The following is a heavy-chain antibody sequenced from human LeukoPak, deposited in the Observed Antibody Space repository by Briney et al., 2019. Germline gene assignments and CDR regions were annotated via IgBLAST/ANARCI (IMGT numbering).Heavy chain of an antibody. D-gene: IGHD3-16*01. CDR1: GFTSRSYA. CDR3: ARGHYDDVWGSYTDF. V-gene: IGHV3-30*04. Sequence: PGGSLRLSCAASGFTSRSYAMHWVRQGPGKGLECVAVISYDGSNKYYADSVKGRFTISRDNSKNTLYLQMNSLRAEDTAMYYCARGHYDDVWGSYTDFWGQGTLVTVSS. CDR2: ISYDGSNK. J-gene: IGHJ4*02.